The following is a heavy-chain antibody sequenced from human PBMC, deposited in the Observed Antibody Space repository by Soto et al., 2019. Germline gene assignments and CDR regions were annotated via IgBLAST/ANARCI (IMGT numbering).Heavy chain of an antibody. J-gene: IGHJ4*02. CDR2: ISWNSNNV. Sequence: DVHLVESGGGLVQPGRSLRLSCAVSGFTFEDYAMHWVRQAPGKGLEWVSGISWNSNNVGYADSVKGRFTISRDNAKNSLYLQMNSLRAEDTALYFCAKDKSYGDYVGPLDHWGRGTLVTVSS. CDR1: GFTFEDYA. D-gene: IGHD4-17*01. V-gene: IGHV3-9*01. CDR3: AKDKSYGDYVGPLDH.